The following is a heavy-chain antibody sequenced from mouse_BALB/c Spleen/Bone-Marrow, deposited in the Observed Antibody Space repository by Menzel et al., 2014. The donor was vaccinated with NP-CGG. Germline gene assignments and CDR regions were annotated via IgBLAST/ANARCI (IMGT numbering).Heavy chain of an antibody. CDR2: INPDSSTI. Sequence: DVMLVESGGGLVQPGGSLKLSCAASGFAFSRYWMSWVRQAPGKGLEWIGEINPDSSTINYTPSLKDKFIISRDNDQNTLYLQMSKVRSKDTALYYCARLSYYGAMDYWGQGTSVTVSS. D-gene: IGHD1-1*01. J-gene: IGHJ4*01. CDR1: GFAFSRYW. V-gene: IGHV4-1*02. CDR3: ARLSYYGAMDY.